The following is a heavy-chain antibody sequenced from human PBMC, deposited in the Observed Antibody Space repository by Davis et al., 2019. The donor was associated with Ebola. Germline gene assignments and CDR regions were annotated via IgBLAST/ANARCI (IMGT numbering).Heavy chain of an antibody. CDR1: GFTFSGSA. CDR3: TREVGGYGDF. J-gene: IGHJ4*02. D-gene: IGHD3-22*01. CDR2: IRSKANSYAT. Sequence: GESLKISCAASGFTFSGSAMHWVRQASGKGLEWVGRIRSKANSYATAYAASVKGRFTIPRDDSKNTAYLQMNSLKTEDTAVYYCTREVGGYGDFWGQGTLVTVSS. V-gene: IGHV3-73*01.